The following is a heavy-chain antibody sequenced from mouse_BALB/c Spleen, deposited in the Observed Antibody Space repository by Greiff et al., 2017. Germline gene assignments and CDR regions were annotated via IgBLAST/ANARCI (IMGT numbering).Heavy chain of an antibody. D-gene: IGHD2-1*01. V-gene: IGHV1-63*02. Sequence: QVQLQQPGAELVRPGASVKLSCKASGYTFTSYWMNWVKQRPGHGLEWIGAIYPGGGYTNYTEKFKGKATLTADTSSSTAYMQLSSLTSEDSAIYYCARLNYTVLYLDDWGQGTTRTVAS. CDR1: GYTFTSYW. CDR3: ARLNYTVLYLDD. J-gene: IGHJ2*01. CDR2: IYPGGGYT.